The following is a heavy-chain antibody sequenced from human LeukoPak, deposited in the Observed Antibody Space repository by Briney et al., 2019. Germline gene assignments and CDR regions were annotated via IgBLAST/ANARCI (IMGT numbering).Heavy chain of an antibody. V-gene: IGHV1-69*04. J-gene: IGHJ4*02. CDR1: GGTFSSYA. CDR2: IIPILGIA. Sequence: RASLKVSCKASGGTFSSYAISWVRHAPGQGLEWMGTIIPILGIAHYAQKLQGRVTMTTDTSTSTAYMELRSLRSDDTAVYYCAREYSSSSGNVFDSWGQGALVTVCS. D-gene: IGHD6-6*01. CDR3: AREYSSSSGNVFDS.